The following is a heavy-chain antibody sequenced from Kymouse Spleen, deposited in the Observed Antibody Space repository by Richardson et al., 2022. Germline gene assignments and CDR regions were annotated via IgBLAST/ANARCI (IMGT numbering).Heavy chain of an antibody. D-gene: IGHD2-8*01. Sequence: EVQLVESGGGLVKPGGSLRLSCAASGFTFSSYSMNWVRQAPGKGLEWVSSISSSSSYIYYADSVKGRFTISRDNAKNSLYLQMNSLRAEDTAVYYCARDGYCTNGVCYIGYYYYGMDVWGQGTTVTVSS. J-gene: IGHJ6*02. CDR3: ARDGYCTNGVCYIGYYYYGMDV. CDR2: ISSSSSYI. CDR1: GFTFSSYS. V-gene: IGHV3-21*03.